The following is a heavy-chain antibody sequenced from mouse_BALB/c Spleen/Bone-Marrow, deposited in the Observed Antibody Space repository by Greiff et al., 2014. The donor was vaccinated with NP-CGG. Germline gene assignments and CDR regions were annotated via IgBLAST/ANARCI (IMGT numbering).Heavy chain of an antibody. CDR3: ARGAWANWDDFDY. V-gene: IGHV1-55*01. CDR1: GYNFTSYW. CDR2: IYPGSGST. D-gene: IGHD4-1*01. Sequence: QVQLKQSGAELVKPGTSVKLSCKASGYNFTSYWINWVKLRPGQGLEWIGDIYPGSGSTNYNEKFKSKATLTVDTSSSTAHMQLSSLASEDSALYYCARGAWANWDDFDYWGQGTTLTVSS. J-gene: IGHJ2*01.